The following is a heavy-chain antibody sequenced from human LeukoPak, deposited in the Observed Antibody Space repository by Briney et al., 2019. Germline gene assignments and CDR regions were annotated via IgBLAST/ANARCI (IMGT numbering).Heavy chain of an antibody. CDR1: GFTVSSNY. D-gene: IGHD5-18*01. Sequence: GGSLRLSCAASGFTVSSNYMSWVRQAPGKGLEWVSLIYNGGSTYYADSVKGRFTISRDNSKNTLYLQMNSLRAEDTAVYYCASAYTYGKVDYWGQGTPVTVSS. CDR3: ASAYTYGKVDY. J-gene: IGHJ4*02. CDR2: IYNGGST. V-gene: IGHV3-66*01.